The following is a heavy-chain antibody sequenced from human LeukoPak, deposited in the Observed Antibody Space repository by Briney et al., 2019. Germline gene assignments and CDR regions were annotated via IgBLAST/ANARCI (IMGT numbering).Heavy chain of an antibody. Sequence: GGSLRLSCSASGSIFSEYYMTWIRQAPGKGLEWVSSISSSSSYIYYADSVKGRFTISRDNAKNSLYLQMNSLRAEDTAVYYCARDSPSNYCSGGSCGYYYMDVWGKGTTVTVSS. D-gene: IGHD2-15*01. CDR1: GSIFSEYY. V-gene: IGHV3-21*01. CDR2: ISSSSSYI. CDR3: ARDSPSNYCSGGSCGYYYMDV. J-gene: IGHJ6*03.